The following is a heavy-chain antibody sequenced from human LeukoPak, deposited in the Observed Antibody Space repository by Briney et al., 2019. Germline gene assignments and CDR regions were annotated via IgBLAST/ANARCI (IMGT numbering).Heavy chain of an antibody. CDR2: ISYDGSNK. Sequence: GGSLRLSCAASGFTFSSYGMHWVCQAPGKGLEWVAVISYDGSNKYYADYVKGRFTISRDNSKNTLHLQMNSLRAEDTAVYYRATPPAVGELLSYFDYWGPGTLVTVSS. J-gene: IGHJ4*02. CDR3: ATPPAVGELLSYFDY. CDR1: GFTFSSYG. D-gene: IGHD1-26*01. V-gene: IGHV3-30*03.